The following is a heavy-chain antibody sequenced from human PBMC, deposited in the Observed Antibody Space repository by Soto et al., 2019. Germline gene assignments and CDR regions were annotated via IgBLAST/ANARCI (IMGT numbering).Heavy chain of an antibody. CDR2: IIPILGIA. D-gene: IGHD6-13*01. CDR3: ARERIGIAAATGWYYYYGMDV. Sequence: QVQLVQSGAEVKKPGSSVKVSCKASGGTFSSYTISWVRQAPGQGLEWMGRIIPILGIAKYAQKFQGRVTITADTSTSTAYMELSSLRSEDTAVYYCARERIGIAAATGWYYYYGMDVWGQGTTVTVSS. J-gene: IGHJ6*02. CDR1: GGTFSSYT. V-gene: IGHV1-69*08.